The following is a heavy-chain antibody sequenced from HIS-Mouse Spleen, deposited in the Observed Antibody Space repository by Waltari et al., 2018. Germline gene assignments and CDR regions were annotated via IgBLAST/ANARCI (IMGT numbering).Heavy chain of an antibody. V-gene: IGHV3-7*01. D-gene: IGHD6-13*01. CDR1: GFTFSSYW. CDR2: IKQDGSEK. J-gene: IGHJ2*01. Sequence: EVQLVESGGGLVQPGGSLRLSCAASGFTFSSYWMSWVRQAPGKGLEWVANIKQDGSEKYYVDSVKGRFTISRDNAKNSLYLQMNSLRAEDTAVYYCARVGRIAAATTRADWYFDLWGRGTLVTVSS. CDR3: ARVGRIAAATTRADWYFDL.